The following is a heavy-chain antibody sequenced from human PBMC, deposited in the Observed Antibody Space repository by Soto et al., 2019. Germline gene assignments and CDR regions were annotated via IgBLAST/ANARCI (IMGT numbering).Heavy chain of an antibody. V-gene: IGHV4-59*01. CDR3: ARASSEWSRFDY. Sequence: WTWIRQFPGKGLEWIGYVYDNGITKYNPSLNSRLTISADTSKNQFSLKVTSVTAADTALYYCARASSEWSRFDYWGQGTLVTVSS. J-gene: IGHJ4*02. D-gene: IGHD6-6*01. CDR2: VYDNGIT.